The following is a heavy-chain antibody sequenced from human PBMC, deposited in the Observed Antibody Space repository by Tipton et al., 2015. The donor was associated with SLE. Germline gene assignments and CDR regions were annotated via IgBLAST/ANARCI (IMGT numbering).Heavy chain of an antibody. CDR2: ISWNSGSI. CDR1: GFNFDDYA. V-gene: IGHV3-9*01. CDR3: TKDSGRYSSGWYYLDY. J-gene: IGHJ4*02. Sequence: SLRLSCAASGFNFDDYAMHWVRQGPGKGLEWVSGISWNSGSIGYADSVKGRFTISRDNAKNSLYLQMNSLRAEDTALYYCTKDSGRYSSGWYYLDYWGQGTLVIVAS. D-gene: IGHD6-19*01.